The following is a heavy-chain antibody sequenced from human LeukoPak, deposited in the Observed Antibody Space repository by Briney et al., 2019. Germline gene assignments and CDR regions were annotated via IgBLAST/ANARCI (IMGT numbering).Heavy chain of an antibody. V-gene: IGHV4-4*07. D-gene: IGHD5-18*01. CDR1: GGSISNYY. Sequence: SETLSLTCTVPGGSISNYYWSWIRKPARKGLEWIGRIYSSGSTNYNPSLKSRVTMSVDTSKNQFSLKLSSVTAADTAMYYCARGGGRYSYGYDYWGQGTLVTVSS. J-gene: IGHJ4*02. CDR3: ARGGGRYSYGYDY. CDR2: IYSSGST.